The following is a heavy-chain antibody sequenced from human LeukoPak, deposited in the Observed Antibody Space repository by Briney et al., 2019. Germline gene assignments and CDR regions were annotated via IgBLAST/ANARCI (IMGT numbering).Heavy chain of an antibody. D-gene: IGHD6-13*01. CDR2: IKGDGSAN. Sequence: GGSLRLSCAASGFTFSSYWTNSVRQAPGEGLEWVANIKGDGSANNYVDSVRGRFTISRDNAKNSLYLQMDSLRDEDTAVYYCARDASSWDYWGQGTLVTVSS. J-gene: IGHJ4*02. V-gene: IGHV3-7*01. CDR3: ARDASSWDY. CDR1: GFTFSSYW.